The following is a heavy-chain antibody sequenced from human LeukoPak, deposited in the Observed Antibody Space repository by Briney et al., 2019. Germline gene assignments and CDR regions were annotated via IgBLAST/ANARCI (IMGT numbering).Heavy chain of an antibody. J-gene: IGHJ4*02. CDR1: GFTFSSYA. CDR2: IKETEGTT. V-gene: IGHV3-23*01. Sequence: VGCLRLSCAGSGFTFSSYAMSWVHQAPGKGLEWVSAIKETEGTTYDADSVKGRFTISPDNYKSTLYLQMNSLRAQDTAVYYCTKDTSIGRYCTNGVCSPFDYWGQGTLVTVSS. CDR3: TKDTSIGRYCTNGVCSPFDY. D-gene: IGHD2-8*01.